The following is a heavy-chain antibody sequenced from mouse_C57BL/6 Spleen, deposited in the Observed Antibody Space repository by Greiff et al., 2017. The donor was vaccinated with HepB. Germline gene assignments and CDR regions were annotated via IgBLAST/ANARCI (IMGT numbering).Heavy chain of an antibody. J-gene: IGHJ4*01. V-gene: IGHV5-16*01. CDR3: AREGGEYYYAMDY. CDR1: GFTFSDYY. CDR2: INYDGSST. Sequence: EVQVVESEGGLVQPGSSMKLSCTASGFTFSDYYMAWVRQVPEKGLEWVANINYDGSSTYYLDSLKSRFIISRDNAKNILYLQMSSLKSEDTATYYCAREGGEYYYAMDYWGQGTSVTVSS.